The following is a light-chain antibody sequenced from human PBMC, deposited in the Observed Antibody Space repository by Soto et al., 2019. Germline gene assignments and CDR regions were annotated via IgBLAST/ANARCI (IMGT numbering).Light chain of an antibody. CDR2: GAS. CDR3: HQYVASPWT. Sequence: EIVLTQSPVTLCLSPGERATLSCRASQTVSSSFLAWYQQKRGQAPRLLIYGASYRAPGVPDRLSGGGSGTDFTLTISRLEPEDFAVYYCHQYVASPWTFGQGTKVEIK. J-gene: IGKJ1*01. CDR1: QTVSSSF. V-gene: IGKV3-20*01.